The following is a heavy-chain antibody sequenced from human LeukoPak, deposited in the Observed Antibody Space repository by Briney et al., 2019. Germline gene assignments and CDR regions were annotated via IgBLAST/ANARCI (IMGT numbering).Heavy chain of an antibody. CDR3: ATAQYSSSWYAGDY. CDR1: GDTLTELS. Sequence: ASVKVSCKIYGDTLTELSMHWVRQAPGKGLEWMGGFDPEDGETIYAQKFQGRVTMTEVTSTDTAYMELSSLRSEDTAVYYCATAQYSSSWYAGDYWGQGTLVTVSS. J-gene: IGHJ4*02. D-gene: IGHD6-13*01. V-gene: IGHV1-24*01. CDR2: FDPEDGET.